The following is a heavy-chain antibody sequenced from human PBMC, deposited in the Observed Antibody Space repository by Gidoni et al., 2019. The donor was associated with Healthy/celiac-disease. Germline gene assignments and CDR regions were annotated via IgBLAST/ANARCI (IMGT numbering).Heavy chain of an antibody. CDR3: TRHNGYYYDSSGYYPYYYYYMDV. J-gene: IGHJ6*03. V-gene: IGHV3-73*01. CDR1: GFPFSGLA. D-gene: IGHD3-22*01. Sequence: EVQLVESGGGLVQPGGSLKLSCAASGFPFSGLAIHWVRQASGKGLEWVGRNRSKANSDATAYAASVKGRFTIYRDDSKNTAYLQMNSLKTEDTAVYYCTRHNGYYYDSSGYYPYYYYYMDVWGKGTTVTVSS. CDR2: NRSKANSDAT.